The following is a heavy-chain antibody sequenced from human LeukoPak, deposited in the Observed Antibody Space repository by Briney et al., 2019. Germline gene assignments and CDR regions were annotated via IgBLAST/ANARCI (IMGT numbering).Heavy chain of an antibody. J-gene: IGHJ4*02. CDR2: IYHSGST. CDR1: GYSISSGYY. Sequence: PSETLSFTCAVSGYSISSGYYWGWIRPPPGKGLEWIGSIYHSGSTYYNPSLKSRVTISVDTSKNQFSLKLTSVNAADTALYYCARQGSGLGAAGKSYFDYWGQGTLVTVSS. D-gene: IGHD6-13*01. CDR3: ARQGSGLGAAGKSYFDY. V-gene: IGHV4-38-2*01.